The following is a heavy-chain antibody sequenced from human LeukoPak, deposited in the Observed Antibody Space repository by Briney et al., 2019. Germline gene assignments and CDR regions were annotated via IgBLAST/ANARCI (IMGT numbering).Heavy chain of an antibody. J-gene: IGHJ4*02. Sequence: ASVKVSCKASGGTFSSYAISWVRQAPGKGLEWMGGFDPEDGETIYAQKFQGRVTMTEDTSTDTAYMELSSLRSEDTAVYYCATWRWLPFDYWGQGTLVTVSS. CDR2: FDPEDGET. D-gene: IGHD5-24*01. V-gene: IGHV1-24*01. CDR3: ATWRWLPFDY. CDR1: GGTFSSYA.